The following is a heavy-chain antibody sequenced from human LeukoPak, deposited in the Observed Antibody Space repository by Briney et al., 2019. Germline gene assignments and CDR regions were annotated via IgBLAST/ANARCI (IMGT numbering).Heavy chain of an antibody. CDR2: ISAYNGNT. D-gene: IGHD2-15*01. J-gene: IGHJ1*01. CDR3: ATDGYCSGGSCYSSEYFQH. CDR1: GYTFTSYG. Sequence: ASVKVSCKASGYTFTSYGISWVRQAPGQGLEWMGWISAYNGNTNYAQKLQGRVTMTTDTSTSTAYMELRSLRSDDTAVYYCATDGYCSGGSCYSSEYFQHWGQGTLVTVSS. V-gene: IGHV1-18*01.